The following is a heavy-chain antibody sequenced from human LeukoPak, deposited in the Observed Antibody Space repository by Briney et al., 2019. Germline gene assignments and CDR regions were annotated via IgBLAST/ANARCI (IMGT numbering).Heavy chain of an antibody. Sequence: GGSLRLSCAASGFTFSSYAMSWVRQAPGKGLEWVSAISGSGGSTFYADSVKGRFTISRDNSKNRMYLQMNSLRAEDTAIYYCATVLEDFDWSSDDAFDIWGQETMVTVSS. CDR1: GFTFSSYA. CDR3: ATVLEDFDWSSDDAFDI. D-gene: IGHD3-9*01. CDR2: ISGSGGST. V-gene: IGHV3-23*01. J-gene: IGHJ3*02.